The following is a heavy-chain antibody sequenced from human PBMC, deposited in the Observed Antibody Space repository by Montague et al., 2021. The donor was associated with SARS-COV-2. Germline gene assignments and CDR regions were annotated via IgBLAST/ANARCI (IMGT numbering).Heavy chain of an antibody. Sequence: SETLSLTCTVSGGSISRYYLSWIRQPPGTGLEWTGYMYYSGSTNYNPSLKSRVTLSVDTSKNQFSLKLSSVTAADTAAYYCARDFDYWGQGTLVTVSS. CDR3: ARDFDY. J-gene: IGHJ4*02. CDR2: MYYSGST. CDR1: GGSISRYY. V-gene: IGHV4-59*13.